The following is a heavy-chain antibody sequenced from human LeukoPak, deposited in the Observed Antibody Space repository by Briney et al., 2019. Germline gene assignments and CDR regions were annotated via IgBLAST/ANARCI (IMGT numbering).Heavy chain of an antibody. J-gene: IGHJ4*01. CDR1: GYTFSDYW. CDR2: IYPRDSDT. V-gene: IGHV5-51*01. D-gene: IGHD3-22*01. Sequence: NLGESLKISCQTSGYTFSDYWIGWVRQMPGKGLEWMGIIYPRDSDTKYSPSFQGQVVISVDKSINTAYLQWSSLKASDTATYYCATQPPNYDSIGYYFFGHWGQGTLVTVSP. CDR3: ATQPPNYDSIGYYFFGH.